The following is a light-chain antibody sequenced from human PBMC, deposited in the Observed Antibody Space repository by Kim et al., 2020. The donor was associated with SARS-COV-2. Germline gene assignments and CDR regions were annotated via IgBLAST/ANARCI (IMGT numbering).Light chain of an antibody. CDR3: QQRYNWPWLT. Sequence: EIVLTQSPATLSLSPGERATLSCRASQSVTNYLAWYQQKPGQAPRLLIYDASNRATGIPPRFSGSGSGTDYTLTISSLEPEDFAVYYYQQRYNWPWLTFGEGTKLDIK. CDR1: QSVTNY. V-gene: IGKV3-11*01. CDR2: DAS. J-gene: IGKJ4*01.